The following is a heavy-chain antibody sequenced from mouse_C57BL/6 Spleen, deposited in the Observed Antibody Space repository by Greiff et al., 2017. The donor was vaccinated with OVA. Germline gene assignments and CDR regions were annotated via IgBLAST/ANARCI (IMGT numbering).Heavy chain of an antibody. D-gene: IGHD1-1*01. CDR3: AREDYYGSYYYAMDY. Sequence: DVQLQESGPGLVKPSQSLSLTCSVTGYSITSGYYWNWIRQFPGNKLEWMGYISYDGSNNYNPSLKNRISITRDTSKNQFFLKLNSVTTEDTATYDCAREDYYGSYYYAMDYWGQGTSVTVSS. J-gene: IGHJ4*01. CDR1: GYSITSGYY. CDR2: ISYDGSN. V-gene: IGHV3-6*01.